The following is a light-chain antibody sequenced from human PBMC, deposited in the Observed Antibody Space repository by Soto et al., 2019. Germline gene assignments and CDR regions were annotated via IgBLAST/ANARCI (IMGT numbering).Light chain of an antibody. V-gene: IGLV2-14*01. Sequence: QSALTQPASVSGSPGQSITISCTGTSSDVGGYNYVSWYQQHPGKAPKLMIYEVSNRPSGVSNRFSGSKSGNTASLTISGRQAEDDADYYCSSYTSTSNPWVFGGGTKVTVL. J-gene: IGLJ3*02. CDR3: SSYTSTSNPWV. CDR1: SSDVGGYNY. CDR2: EVS.